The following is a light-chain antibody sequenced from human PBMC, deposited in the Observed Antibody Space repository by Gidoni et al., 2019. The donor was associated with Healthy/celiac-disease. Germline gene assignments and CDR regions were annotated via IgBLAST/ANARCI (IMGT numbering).Light chain of an antibody. CDR3: AAWDDSLNWV. CDR2: SNN. V-gene: IGLV1-44*01. J-gene: IGLJ3*02. Sequence: QSVLTQPPSASGPPGQRVTIPCSGSSSNIGRNTVNWYQQLPGTAPKLLIYSNNQRPSGAPDRSSGSKCGTSASLAISGLQSEDEADYYCAAWDDSLNWVFGGGTKLTVL. CDR1: SSNIGRNT.